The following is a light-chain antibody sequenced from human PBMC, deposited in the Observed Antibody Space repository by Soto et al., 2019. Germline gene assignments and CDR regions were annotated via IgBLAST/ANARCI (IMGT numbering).Light chain of an antibody. CDR1: QFVSSTY. Sequence: EVVLTQSPGTLSLSPGARATLSCRASQFVSSTYLAWYQQRPGQAPRLLIYGASSRATGIPDRFSGGGSETDFTLTISRLESEDFAVYYCQQYNNWPPATFGQGTKVDIK. CDR3: QQYNNWPPAT. CDR2: GAS. V-gene: IGKV3-20*01. J-gene: IGKJ1*01.